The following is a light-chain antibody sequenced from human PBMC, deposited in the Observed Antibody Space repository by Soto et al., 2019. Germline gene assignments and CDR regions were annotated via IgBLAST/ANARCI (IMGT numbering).Light chain of an antibody. J-gene: IGKJ1*01. CDR3: QQYGRPWT. Sequence: EIVLTQSPGTLSLSPGERATLSCRASQSVSSSLLAWYQQKPGQTPRLLIYGASSRATGIPDRFSGSGSGTDFTLNISNLEPEDVAVYYCQQYGRPWTFGQGTKVEIK. CDR1: QSVSSSL. V-gene: IGKV3-20*01. CDR2: GAS.